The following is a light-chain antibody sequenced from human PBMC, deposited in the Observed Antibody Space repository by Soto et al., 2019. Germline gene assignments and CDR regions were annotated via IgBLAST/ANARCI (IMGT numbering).Light chain of an antibody. CDR1: SSDVGSYNL. J-gene: IGLJ3*02. Sequence: QSVLTQPASVSGSPGQSLTISCTGTSSDVGSYNLVSWYQQHPGKAPKLMIYEGSKRPSGVSKRFSGSKSGNTASLTISGLQAEDEADYYCCSYAGSSTWVFGGGTQLTVL. CDR3: CSYAGSSTWV. CDR2: EGS. V-gene: IGLV2-23*01.